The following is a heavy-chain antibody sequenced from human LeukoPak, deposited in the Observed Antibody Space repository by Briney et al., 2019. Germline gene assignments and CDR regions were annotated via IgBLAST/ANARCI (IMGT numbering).Heavy chain of an antibody. CDR3: AKHDTENRYGIQAFGAFDY. CDR2: IYYSGST. Sequence: SETLSLTCTVSGGSISSYYWSWIRQPPGKGLEWIGYIYYSGSTNYNPSLKSRVTISVDTSKNQFSLKLSSVTAADTAVYYCAKHDTENRYGIQAFGAFDYWGQGTLVTVSS. CDR1: GGSISSYY. D-gene: IGHD3-16*02. J-gene: IGHJ4*02. V-gene: IGHV4-59*08.